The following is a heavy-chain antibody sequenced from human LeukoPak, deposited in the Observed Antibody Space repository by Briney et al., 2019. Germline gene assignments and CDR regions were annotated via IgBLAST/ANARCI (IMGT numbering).Heavy chain of an antibody. J-gene: IGHJ5*02. V-gene: IGHV4-59*12. CDR2: IYHTGST. CDR3: ASNIPWGWFDP. D-gene: IGHD7-27*01. CDR1: GASINSYY. Sequence: SETLSLTCTVSGASINSYYWSWIRQPPGKGLEWIAYIYHTGSTNYNPSLKSRVTISVDTSKNQFSLKLSSVTAADTAVYYCASNIPWGWFDPWGQGTLVTVSS.